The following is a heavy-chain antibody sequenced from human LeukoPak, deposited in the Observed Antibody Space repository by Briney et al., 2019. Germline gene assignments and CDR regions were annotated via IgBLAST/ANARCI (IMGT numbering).Heavy chain of an antibody. J-gene: IGHJ4*02. CDR2: IGTAGDT. V-gene: IGHV3-13*01. D-gene: IGHD3-22*01. CDR3: ARARLKSSGYYSGEYYFDY. CDR1: GFTFSSYD. Sequence: GGSLRLSCAASGFTFSSYDMHWVRQATGKGLEWVSAIGTAGDTYYPGSVKGRFTISRENAKNSLYLQMNSPRAGDTAVYYCARARLKSSGYYSGEYYFDYWGQGTLVTVSS.